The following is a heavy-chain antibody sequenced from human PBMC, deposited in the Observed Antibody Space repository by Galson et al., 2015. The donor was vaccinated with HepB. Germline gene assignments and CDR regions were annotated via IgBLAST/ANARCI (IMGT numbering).Heavy chain of an antibody. Sequence: SLRLSCAASGFGFDDYAMNWVRQGPGKGLEWVAGINSNGAFKGYADSVKGRFTISRENAKNSVYLQMNSLRREDTALYYCVEGARLLEWFGGDVWGKGTTVTVSS. V-gene: IGHV3-9*01. D-gene: IGHD3-3*01. CDR1: GFGFDDYA. J-gene: IGHJ6*04. CDR3: VEGARLLEWFGGDV. CDR2: INSNGAFK.